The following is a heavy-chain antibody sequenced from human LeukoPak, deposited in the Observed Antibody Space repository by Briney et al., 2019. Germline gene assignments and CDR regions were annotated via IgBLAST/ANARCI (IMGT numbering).Heavy chain of an antibody. Sequence: GRSLRLSCAASGFSFSTSGVHWVRQAPGKGLEWMAVISKDGRKNHYADSVKGRFIISRDNSKSTLFLQMNSLRPEDTGIYYCARDLLDYGTAYYDVGIFDSWGQGTRVTVSS. D-gene: IGHD3-16*01. CDR2: ISKDGRKN. CDR3: ARDLLDYGTAYYDVGIFDS. CDR1: GFSFSTSG. J-gene: IGHJ4*02. V-gene: IGHV3-30*04.